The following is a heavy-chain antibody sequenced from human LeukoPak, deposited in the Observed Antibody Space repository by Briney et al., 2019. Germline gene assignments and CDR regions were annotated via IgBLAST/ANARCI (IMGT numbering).Heavy chain of an antibody. CDR1: GFTFSSYA. J-gene: IGHJ3*02. D-gene: IGHD5-18*01. V-gene: IGHV3-53*01. Sequence: GGSLRLSCAASGFTFSSYAMSWVRQAPGKGLEWVSVIYSGGSTYYADSVKGRFTISRDNSKNTLYLQMNSLRAEDTAVYYCARKGYSYGDAFDIWGQGTMVTVSS. CDR2: IYSGGST. CDR3: ARKGYSYGDAFDI.